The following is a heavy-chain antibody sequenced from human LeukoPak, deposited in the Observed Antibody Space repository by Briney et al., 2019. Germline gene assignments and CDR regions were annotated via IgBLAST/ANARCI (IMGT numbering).Heavy chain of an antibody. V-gene: IGHV3-23*01. CDR2: LSGSGGRT. CDR1: GFTFSGFA. D-gene: IGHD6-13*01. Sequence: VGSLRLSCAACGFTFSGFAMSGVGQAAGKGLEWVSPLSGSGGRTLSAHSAKGRFTISRDNSKNTHYLHMSSLRDEDTAVYYCAKGYYSSCVYWGQGTLVTVSS. J-gene: IGHJ4*02. CDR3: AKGYYSSCVY.